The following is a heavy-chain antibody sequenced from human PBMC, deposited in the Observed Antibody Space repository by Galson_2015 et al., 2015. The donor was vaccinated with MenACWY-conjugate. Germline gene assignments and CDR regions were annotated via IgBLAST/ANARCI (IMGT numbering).Heavy chain of an antibody. D-gene: IGHD5-18*01. V-gene: IGHV1-18*01. CDR2: ISAYNGNT. CDR1: GYTFTTYG. CDR3: ESFGYNYGYSYFEY. Sequence: QSGAEAKKPGASVTASCKASGYTFTTYGISWVRQAPGQGLEWMGRISAYNGNTHYAQKLQGRVTMTTDTSTSTAYMELRRLRSGDAAVYSGESFGYNYGYSYFEYWGQGTLVTVSS. J-gene: IGHJ4*02.